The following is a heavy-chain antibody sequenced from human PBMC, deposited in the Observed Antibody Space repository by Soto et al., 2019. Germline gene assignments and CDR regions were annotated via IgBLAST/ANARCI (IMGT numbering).Heavy chain of an antibody. V-gene: IGHV3-74*01. D-gene: IGHD3-16*01. Sequence: GGSLRLSCAASGFTFSSYWFHWVRQVPGKGLVWVSRTNQHGTIIDYADFVKGRFTISRDNAQNTLYLGMDSLRVEDTAVYYCTRDIGGRGALWGPGTLVTVSS. J-gene: IGHJ4*02. CDR1: GFTFSSYW. CDR2: TNQHGTII. CDR3: TRDIGGRGAL.